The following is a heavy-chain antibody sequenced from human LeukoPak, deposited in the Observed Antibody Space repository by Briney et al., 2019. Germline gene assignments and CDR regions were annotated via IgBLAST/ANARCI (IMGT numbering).Heavy chain of an antibody. CDR2: IYHSGST. J-gene: IGHJ4*02. D-gene: IGHD3-10*01. CDR1: DYSISSGYY. Sequence: PSETLSLTCSVSDYSISSGYYWSWIRQPPGKGLEWIGSIYHSGSTTYNPSLKSRVTISVDSSKNQFSLRLSSVTAADTAVYYCAAYYYGSPYYFDSWGQGTLVTVSS. V-gene: IGHV4-38-2*02. CDR3: AAYYYGSPYYFDS.